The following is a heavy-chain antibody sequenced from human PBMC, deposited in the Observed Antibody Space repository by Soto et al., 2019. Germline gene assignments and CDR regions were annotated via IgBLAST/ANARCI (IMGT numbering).Heavy chain of an antibody. CDR3: ARGSPYYDFWSGSANWFDP. V-gene: IGHV4-31*02. CDR2: IYYSGST. D-gene: IGHD3-3*01. CDR1: GGSISSGCYY. J-gene: IGHJ5*02. Sequence: SETLSLTCTVSGGSISSGCYYWSWIRQHPGKGLEWIGYIYYSGSTYYNPSLKSRVTISVDTSKNQFHLKLSSVTAADTAVYYCARGSPYYDFWSGSANWFDPRGQGTLVTVSS.